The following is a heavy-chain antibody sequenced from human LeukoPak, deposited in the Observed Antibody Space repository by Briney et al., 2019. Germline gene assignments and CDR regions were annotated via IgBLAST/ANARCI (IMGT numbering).Heavy chain of an antibody. D-gene: IGHD3-16*01. CDR2: TSHSDSP. J-gene: IGHJ5*02. V-gene: IGHV4-59*04. CDR1: GGSISSYY. Sequence: SETLSLTCTVSGGSISSYYWSWIRQPPGKGLEWIGSTSHSDSPYYNPSLESRVTISLDTSRNQFSLKLTSVTAADTAVYYCARDFGETSLPNWFDPRGQGTLVIVSS. CDR3: ARDFGETSLPNWFDP.